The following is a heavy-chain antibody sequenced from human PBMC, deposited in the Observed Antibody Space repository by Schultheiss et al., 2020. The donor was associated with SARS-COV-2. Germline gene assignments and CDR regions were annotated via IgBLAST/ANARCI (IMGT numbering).Heavy chain of an antibody. CDR1: GGSISRYW. CDR2: INSSGNA. D-gene: IGHD3-3*01. J-gene: IGHJ4*02. CDR3: ARDPGVLRFLEWLFDY. Sequence: SETLSLTCTVSGGSISRYWLNWIRQAPGKGLEWIGEINSSGNADYNPSLQSRVTISVDTSKNQFSLKLSSVTAADTAVYYCARDPGVLRFLEWLFDYWGQGTLVTVSS. V-gene: IGHV4-34*01.